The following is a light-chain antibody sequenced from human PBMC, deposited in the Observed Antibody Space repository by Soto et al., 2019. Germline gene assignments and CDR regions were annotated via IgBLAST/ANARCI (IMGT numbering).Light chain of an antibody. CDR2: DTS. Sequence: IQMTQSPSSLSASVGDRVTITCQASQDISNYLNWYQQKPGKAPKLLIYDTSTLEPGVPSRFSGSVTATDFTLTISSLQPEDIATYYCQQYDSRPLSFGPGTKVDV. V-gene: IGKV1-33*01. CDR3: QQYDSRPLS. CDR1: QDISNY. J-gene: IGKJ3*01.